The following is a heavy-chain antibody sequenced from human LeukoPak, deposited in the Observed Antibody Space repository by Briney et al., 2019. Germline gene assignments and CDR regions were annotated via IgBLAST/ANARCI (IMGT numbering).Heavy chain of an antibody. Sequence: ASVTVSYKASGYTFTSYYMHWVRQAPGQGLEWMGIINPSGGSTSYAQKFQGRVTITRDTSTSTVYMELSSLRSEDTAVYYCARDSGGGIAELLDAFDIWGQGTMVTVSS. D-gene: IGHD6-13*01. CDR3: ARDSGGGIAELLDAFDI. CDR1: GYTFTSYY. J-gene: IGHJ3*02. V-gene: IGHV1-46*01. CDR2: INPSGGST.